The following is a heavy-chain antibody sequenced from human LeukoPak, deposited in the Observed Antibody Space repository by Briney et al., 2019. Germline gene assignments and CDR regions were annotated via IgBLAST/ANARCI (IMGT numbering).Heavy chain of an antibody. Sequence: GGSLRLSCAASEFTFSSYAMHWVRQAPGKGLEYVSAINSNGGSTYYANSVKGRFTISRDNSKNTLYLQMGSLRAEDMAVYYCARDVRGYSYGSYYYYYYYMDVWGKGTTVTVSS. CDR2: INSNGGST. V-gene: IGHV3-64*01. D-gene: IGHD5-18*01. CDR3: ARDVRGYSYGSYYYYYYYMDV. J-gene: IGHJ6*03. CDR1: EFTFSSYA.